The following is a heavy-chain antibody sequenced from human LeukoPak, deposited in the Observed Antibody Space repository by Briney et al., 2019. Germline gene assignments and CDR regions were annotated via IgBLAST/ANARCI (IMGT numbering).Heavy chain of an antibody. Sequence: GGSLRLSCAASGFTVRTNYMSWVRPAPGKGLEWVSVIYSGGSTYYADSVKDRFTISRDNSKNTLFLQMNSLRAEDTAVYYCARNFPTVVTSFDYWGQGTLVTVSS. CDR3: ARNFPTVVTSFDY. V-gene: IGHV3-66*01. CDR2: IYSGGST. J-gene: IGHJ4*02. D-gene: IGHD4-23*01. CDR1: GFTVRTNY.